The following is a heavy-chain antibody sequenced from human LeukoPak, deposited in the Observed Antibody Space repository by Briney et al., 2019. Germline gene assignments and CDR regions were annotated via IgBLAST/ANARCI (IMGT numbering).Heavy chain of an antibody. CDR2: IKSKTDGGTT. CDR1: GFTFSNAW. J-gene: IGHJ6*02. D-gene: IGHD5-18*01. CDR3: TTDLWQLWLWLGNGMDV. V-gene: IGHV3-15*01. Sequence: GGSLRLSCAASGFTFSNAWMSWVRQAPGKGLEWVGRIKSKTDGGTTDYAAPVKGRFTISRDDSKNTLYLQMNSLKTEDTAVYYCTTDLWQLWLWLGNGMDVWGQGTTVTVSS.